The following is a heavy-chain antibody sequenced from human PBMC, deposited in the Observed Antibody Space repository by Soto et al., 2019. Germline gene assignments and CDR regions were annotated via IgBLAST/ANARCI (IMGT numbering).Heavy chain of an antibody. CDR3: ARGRAVTFDY. Sequence: XETLCLTCAVYGGSFSGYDWSWIRQPPGKGLEWIGEINHSGSTNYNPSLKSRVTISVDTSKNQFSLKLSSVTAADTAVYYCARGRAVTFDYWGQGTLVTVSS. J-gene: IGHJ4*02. CDR1: GGSFSGYD. D-gene: IGHD4-4*01. V-gene: IGHV4-34*01. CDR2: INHSGST.